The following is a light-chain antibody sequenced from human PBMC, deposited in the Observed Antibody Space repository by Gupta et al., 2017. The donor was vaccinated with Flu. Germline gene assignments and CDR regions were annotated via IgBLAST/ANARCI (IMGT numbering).Light chain of an antibody. V-gene: IGLV8-61*01. J-gene: IGLJ2*01. CDR3: LLHLGGGISL. Sequence: QTVVTQEPSVSVSPGGTVTLTCGLASGSVSSANYRSRYQQTPGQPPRTLIYSTNIRASGVPDRFSGSTLGNKIALTITGAQAEDDADYYCLLHLGGGISLFGGGTKLTVL. CDR1: SGSVSSANY. CDR2: STN.